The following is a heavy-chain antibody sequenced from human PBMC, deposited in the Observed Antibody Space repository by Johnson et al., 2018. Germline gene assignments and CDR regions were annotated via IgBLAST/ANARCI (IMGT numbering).Heavy chain of an antibody. CDR1: GFTFSSYA. V-gene: IGHV3-30-3*01. J-gene: IGHJ6*02. CDR2: ISYDGSNK. CDR3: ARDGSYYYYGMDV. Sequence: QVQLVQSGGGVVQPGRSLRLSCAASGFTFSSYAMHWVRQAPGKGLEWVAVISYDGSNKYYADSVKGRFTISRDNSKNTLYLQMNSLRAEDTAGYYCARDGSYYYYGMDVWGQGTMVTVSS.